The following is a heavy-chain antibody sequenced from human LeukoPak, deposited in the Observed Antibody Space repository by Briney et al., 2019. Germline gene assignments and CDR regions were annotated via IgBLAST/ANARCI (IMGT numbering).Heavy chain of an antibody. D-gene: IGHD1-1*01. CDR1: GGTFSSYA. Sequence: GASVKVSCKASGGTFSSYAISWVRQAPGQGLEWMGGIIPIFGTANYAQKFQGRVTITADKSTSTAYMELSSLRSEDTAVYYCARGSSWNDYAFDIWGQGTMVTVSS. CDR3: ARGSSWNDYAFDI. J-gene: IGHJ3*02. CDR2: IIPIFGTA. V-gene: IGHV1-69*06.